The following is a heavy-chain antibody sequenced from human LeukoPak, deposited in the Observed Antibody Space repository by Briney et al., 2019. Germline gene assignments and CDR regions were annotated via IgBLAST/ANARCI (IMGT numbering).Heavy chain of an antibody. Sequence: SETLSLTCSVSGGSIYSDYWNWIRQPPGKGLEWIGYIYHSGSTNYNPSLKSRVTISVDTSKNQFSLKLRSVTAADTAVYYCARILAPYYGSGSYYSSPTYFDYWGQGTLVTVSS. CDR1: GGSIYSDY. D-gene: IGHD3-10*01. J-gene: IGHJ4*02. CDR2: IYHSGST. V-gene: IGHV4-59*01. CDR3: ARILAPYYGSGSYYSSPTYFDY.